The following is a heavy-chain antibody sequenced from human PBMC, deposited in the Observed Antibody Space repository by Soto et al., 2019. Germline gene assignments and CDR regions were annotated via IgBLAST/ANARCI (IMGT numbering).Heavy chain of an antibody. CDR1: GFTFSSYG. D-gene: IGHD2-2*01. Sequence: PGGSLRLSCAASGFTFSSYGMHWVRQAPGKGLEWVAVISYDGSNKYYADSVKGRFTISRDNSKNTLYLQMNSLRAEDTAVYYCAKDQYCSSTSCHPDYWGQGTLVTVSS. J-gene: IGHJ4*02. V-gene: IGHV3-30*18. CDR3: AKDQYCSSTSCHPDY. CDR2: ISYDGSNK.